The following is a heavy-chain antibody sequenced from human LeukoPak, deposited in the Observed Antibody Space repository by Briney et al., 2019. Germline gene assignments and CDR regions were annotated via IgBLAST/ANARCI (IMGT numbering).Heavy chain of an antibody. V-gene: IGHV3-23*01. CDR3: AKDLGSGWFLDAFDI. CDR2: SSGSGGST. J-gene: IGHJ3*02. CDR1: GFSFSTKA. Sequence: GGSLRLSCAASGFSFSTKAMSWVRQAPGKGLEWVSASSGSGGSTYYADSVRGRFTISRDNSRNTLHLQMNNLRAEDTAVYYCAKDLGSGWFLDAFDIWGQGTMVTVSS. D-gene: IGHD6-19*01.